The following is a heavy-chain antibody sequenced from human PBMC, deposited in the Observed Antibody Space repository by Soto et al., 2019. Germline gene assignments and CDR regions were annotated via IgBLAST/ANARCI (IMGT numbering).Heavy chain of an antibody. CDR3: AKIYARSTDETMFTVFDH. Sequence: KPSETLSLTCTVSGDSIRSSYWTWIRQAPGRGLEWIGDIYHTGTTNYNPSLKSRVSISVDTSKNQFSLRLRSVAAADTAIYFCAKIYARSTDETMFTVFDHWGQGTLVTVSS. J-gene: IGHJ4*02. CDR1: GDSIRSSY. CDR2: IYHTGTT. V-gene: IGHV4-59*03. D-gene: IGHD6-13*01.